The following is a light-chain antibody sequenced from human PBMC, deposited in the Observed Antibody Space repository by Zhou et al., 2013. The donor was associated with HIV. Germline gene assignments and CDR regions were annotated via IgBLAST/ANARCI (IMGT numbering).Light chain of an antibody. J-gene: IGKJ1*01. CDR1: QGISTY. CDR3: QQANSFPWT. Sequence: AIRMTQSPSSFSASTGDRVTITCRASQGISTYLAWYQQKPGKAPKLLIYAASTLQSGVPSRFSGSGSGTDFTLTIGCLQSEYFATYYCQQANSFPWTFGQGTKVEVK. V-gene: IGKV1-8*01. CDR2: AAS.